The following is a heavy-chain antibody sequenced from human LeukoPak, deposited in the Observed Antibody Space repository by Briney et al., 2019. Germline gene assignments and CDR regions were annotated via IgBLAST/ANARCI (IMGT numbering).Heavy chain of an antibody. CDR1: GFTFSSYE. CDR3: ARERIYGDYFDY. CDR2: ISSSGNTI. D-gene: IGHD4-17*01. V-gene: IGHV3-48*03. Sequence: GGSLRLSCAASGFTFSSYEFNWVRQVPGKGLEWISYISSSGNTIYYADSVKGRFTVSRDNAKNSLFLQMNGLRAEDTAIYYCARERIYGDYFDYWGQGALVTVSS. J-gene: IGHJ4*02.